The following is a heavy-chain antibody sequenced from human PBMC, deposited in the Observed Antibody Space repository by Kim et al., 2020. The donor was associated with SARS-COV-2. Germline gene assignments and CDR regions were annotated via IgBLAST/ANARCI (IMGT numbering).Heavy chain of an antibody. CDR1: GFTFSTYD. J-gene: IGHJ4*02. D-gene: IGHD3-10*01. Sequence: GGSLRLSCAASGFTFSTYDMLWIRQATGKGLEWVSTIGAADDTYYSDSVKGRFTISRENAMSSVFLQRNSLRAGDTAVYYCARVREGAFDYWGQGTLVTVSS. CDR3: ARVREGAFDY. V-gene: IGHV3-13*01. CDR2: IGAADDT.